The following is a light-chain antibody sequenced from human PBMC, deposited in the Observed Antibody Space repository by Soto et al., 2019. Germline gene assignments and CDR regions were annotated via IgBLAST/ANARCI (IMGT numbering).Light chain of an antibody. V-gene: IGKV2-30*02. CDR1: QSLIHSDGNTY. J-gene: IGKJ1*01. CDR2: EVS. CDR3: LQGTHWPWT. Sequence: DVVMTQSPLFLPVTLGQPASISCRSSQSLIHSDGNTYLSWFQQRPGQSPRRLIYEVSDRDSGVPARFTGSGSGTDFTLKISRVEAEDVGVYYCLQGTHWPWTFGQGTEVQI.